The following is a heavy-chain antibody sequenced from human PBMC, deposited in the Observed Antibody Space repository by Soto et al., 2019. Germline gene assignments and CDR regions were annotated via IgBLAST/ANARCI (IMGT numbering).Heavy chain of an antibody. CDR1: GGSISSYY. Sequence: SETLSLTCTVSGGSISSYYWSWIRQPPGKGLEWIGYIYYSGSTNYNPSLKSRVTISVDTSKNQFSLKLSSVTAADTAVYYCARVTLQYYFDYWGQGTLLTVSS. V-gene: IGHV4-59*01. CDR3: ARVTLQYYFDY. J-gene: IGHJ4*02. CDR2: IYYSGST. D-gene: IGHD3-16*01.